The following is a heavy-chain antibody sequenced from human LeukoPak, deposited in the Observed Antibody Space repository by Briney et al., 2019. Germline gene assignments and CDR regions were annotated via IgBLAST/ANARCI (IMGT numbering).Heavy chain of an antibody. J-gene: IGHJ6*03. CDR1: GFTFSSYG. CDR3: AKDGGYSSSWHYYYYMDV. CDR2: IRYDGSNK. V-gene: IGHV3-30*02. Sequence: GGSLRLSCAASGFTFSSYGMHWVRQAPGKGLEWVAFIRYDGSNKYYADSVKGRFTISRDNSKNTLYLQMNSLRAEDTAVYYCAKDGGYSSSWHYYYYMDVWGKGTTVTVSS. D-gene: IGHD6-13*01.